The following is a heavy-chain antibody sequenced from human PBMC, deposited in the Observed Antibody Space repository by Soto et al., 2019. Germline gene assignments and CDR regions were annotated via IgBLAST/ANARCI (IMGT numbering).Heavy chain of an antibody. CDR2: IIPIFGTA. J-gene: IGHJ4*02. CDR1: GGTFSSYA. CDR3: ARRSFKRRYYYDSSGYYYFDY. D-gene: IGHD3-22*01. Sequence: QVQLVQSGAEVKKPGSSVKVSCKASGGTFSSYAISWVRQAPGQGLEWMGGIIPIFGTANYAQKFQGRVTITADESTSTDYMELSSRRSEDTAVYYCARRSFKRRYYYDSSGYYYFDYWGQGTLVTVSS. V-gene: IGHV1-69*01.